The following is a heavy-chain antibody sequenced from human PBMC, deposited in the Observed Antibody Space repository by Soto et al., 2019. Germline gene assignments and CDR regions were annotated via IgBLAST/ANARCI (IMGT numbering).Heavy chain of an antibody. Sequence: KPSETLSLTCTVSGGSISSSSYYWGWIRQPPGKGLEWIGSIYYSGSTYYNPSLKSRVTISVDTSKNQFSLKLSSVTAADTAVYYCAGLGCSGGSCYSRQDAFDIWGQGTMVTVSS. CDR2: IYYSGST. CDR3: AGLGCSGGSCYSRQDAFDI. V-gene: IGHV4-39*01. CDR1: GGSISSSSYY. D-gene: IGHD2-15*01. J-gene: IGHJ3*02.